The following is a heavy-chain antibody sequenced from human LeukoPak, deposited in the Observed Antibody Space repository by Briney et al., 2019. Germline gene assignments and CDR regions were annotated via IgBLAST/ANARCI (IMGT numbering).Heavy chain of an antibody. CDR3: ARDKGGLGRGYYYMDV. V-gene: IGHV4-39*07. CDR1: GDSISTSNSY. Sequence: KSSETLSLTCTVSGDSISTSNSYWGWIRQPPGKGLEWIGSIYYSGTTYYNPSLKSRVTISLDTSKNQFSLKLSSVTAADTAVYYCARDKGGLGRGYYYMDVWGKGTTVTVSS. D-gene: IGHD3/OR15-3a*01. J-gene: IGHJ6*03. CDR2: IYYSGTT.